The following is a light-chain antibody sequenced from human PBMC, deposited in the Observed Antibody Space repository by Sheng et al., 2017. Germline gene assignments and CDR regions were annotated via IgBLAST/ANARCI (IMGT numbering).Light chain of an antibody. Sequence: ETEMTQSPATLSVSPGERATFSCRASQSVNSNLAWYQQKPGQAPRLLIYGASTRATGIPARFSGSGSGTEFTLTISSLQSEDFAVYYCQQYNDWPPWTFGQGTKVE. CDR1: QSVNSN. J-gene: IGKJ1*01. V-gene: IGKV3-15*01. CDR2: GAS. CDR3: QQYNDWPPWT.